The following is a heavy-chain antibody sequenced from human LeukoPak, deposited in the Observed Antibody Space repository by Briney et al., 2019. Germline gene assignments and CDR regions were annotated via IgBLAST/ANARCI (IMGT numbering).Heavy chain of an antibody. CDR3: ARVRHGDYSDY. CDR1: GFTFSSYG. J-gene: IGHJ4*02. Sequence: PGGSLRLSCAASGFTFSSYGIHWVRQAPGKGLEWVALISYDGSNKYYVDSVKGRFTISRDNSKNTVFLQMNSLRAEDTAVYYCARVRHGDYSDYWGQGTLVTVSS. CDR2: ISYDGSNK. D-gene: IGHD4-17*01. V-gene: IGHV3-30*03.